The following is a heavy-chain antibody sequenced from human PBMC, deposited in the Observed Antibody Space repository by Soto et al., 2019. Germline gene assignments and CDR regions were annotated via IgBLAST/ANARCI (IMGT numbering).Heavy chain of an antibody. CDR2: IIPYNGNT. CDR3: ARASPNYYDSSGHFDY. D-gene: IGHD3-22*01. V-gene: IGHV1-18*01. J-gene: IGHJ4*02. CDR1: GGTFRSSYA. Sequence: APVKVSRKGSGGTFRSSYAISWGRQAPGQGLEWMGGIIPYNGNTNYAQKLQGRVTMTEDTSTSTAYMELRSLRSDDTAVYYCARASPNYYDSSGHFDYWGQGTLVTVSS.